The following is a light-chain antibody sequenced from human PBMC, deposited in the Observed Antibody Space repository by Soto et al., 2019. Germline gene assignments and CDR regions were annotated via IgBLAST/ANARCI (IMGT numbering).Light chain of an antibody. CDR1: SSDVGGYNY. V-gene: IGLV2-8*01. CDR2: EVT. CDR3: SSYSTTSTRVL. Sequence: QSALTQPPSASGSPGQSVTISCTGTSSDVGGYNYVSWYQQHPGKAPKLMIYEVTKRPSGVPDRFSGSKSGNTASLTVSGLQAEDEADYYCSSYSTTSTRVLFGGGTQLTVL. J-gene: IGLJ3*02.